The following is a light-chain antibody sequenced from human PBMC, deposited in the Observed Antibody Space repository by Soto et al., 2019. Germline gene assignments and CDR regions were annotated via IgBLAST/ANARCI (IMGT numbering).Light chain of an antibody. J-gene: IGKJ1*01. Sequence: EIVLTQSPGTLSLSPGERATLSCRASQSVSGSYLAWYQQRPGQAPRLLINGASSRATGITDRFSGSGSWTDFTLTISGLETEDFAVYYSQQYGSSHRTFGQGTKLEIK. V-gene: IGKV3-20*01. CDR2: GAS. CDR3: QQYGSSHRT. CDR1: QSVSGSY.